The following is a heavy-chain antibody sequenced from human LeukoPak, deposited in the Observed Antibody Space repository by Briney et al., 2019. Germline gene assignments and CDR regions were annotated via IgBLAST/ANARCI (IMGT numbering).Heavy chain of an antibody. CDR2: ISWNSGSI. CDR3: AKDIGIMIVVANFDY. V-gene: IGHV3-9*01. CDR1: GFTFDDYA. Sequence: GRSLRLSCAASGFTFDDYAMHWVRQAPGKGLEWVSGISWNSGSIGYADSVKGRFTISRDNAKNSLYLQMNSLRAEDTALYYCAKDIGIMIVVANFDYWGQGTLVTVSS. D-gene: IGHD3-22*01. J-gene: IGHJ4*02.